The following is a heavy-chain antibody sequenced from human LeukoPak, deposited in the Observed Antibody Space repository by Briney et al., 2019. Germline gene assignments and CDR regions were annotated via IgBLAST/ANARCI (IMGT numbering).Heavy chain of an antibody. V-gene: IGHV1-18*01. CDR1: GYTFTSYG. CDR2: ISAYNGNT. Sequence: RASVKVSCKASGYTFTSYGISWVRQAPGQGLEWMGWISAYNGNTNYAQKLQGRVTMTTDTSTSTAYMELRSLRSDDTAVYYCARLKRDYYDRDYYYYMDVWGKGTTVTVSS. J-gene: IGHJ6*03. CDR3: ARLKRDYYDRDYYYYMDV. D-gene: IGHD3-22*01.